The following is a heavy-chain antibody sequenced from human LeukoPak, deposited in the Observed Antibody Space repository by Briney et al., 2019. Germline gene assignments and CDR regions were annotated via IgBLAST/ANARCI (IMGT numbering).Heavy chain of an antibody. V-gene: IGHV3-23*01. D-gene: IGHD2/OR15-2a*01. CDR1: GFTFSSYA. Sequence: GGSLRLSCAASGFTFSSYAMTWVRQAPGKGLEWVSTISGSGANTYYADSVKGRFTISRDNSKNTPSLQMNSLRVEDTALYYCAKYSDSTGAHYFDYWGQGTLVTVSS. CDR2: ISGSGANT. CDR3: AKYSDSTGAHYFDY. J-gene: IGHJ4*02.